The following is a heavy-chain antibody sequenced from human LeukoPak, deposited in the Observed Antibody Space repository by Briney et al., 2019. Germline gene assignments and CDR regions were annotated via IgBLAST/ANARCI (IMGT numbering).Heavy chain of an antibody. V-gene: IGHV4-38-2*02. J-gene: IGHJ4*02. Sequence: PSETLSLTCTVSGYSISSGYYWGWIRQPPGKGLEWIGSIYHSGSTYYNPSLKSRVTISVDTSKNHFSLKLSSVTAADTALYYCARVGVAAASDYWGQGTLVTVSS. CDR2: IYHSGST. CDR3: ARVGVAAASDY. D-gene: IGHD6-13*01. CDR1: GYSISSGYY.